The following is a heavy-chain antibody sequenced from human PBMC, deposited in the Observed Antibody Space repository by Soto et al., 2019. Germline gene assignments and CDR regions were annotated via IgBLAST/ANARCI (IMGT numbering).Heavy chain of an antibody. CDR3: ARAVVPHTCCAFDI. Sequence: NPSETLSLTCAVSGASIGSYHWSWIRQPPGKGLEWIGFLYHSGTTNYNPSLKSRVTMSADTSRSQFSLRLSSVTAADTAVYYCARAVVPHTCCAFDIWGQGTMVTVSS. CDR1: GASIGSYH. J-gene: IGHJ3*02. CDR2: LYHSGTT. V-gene: IGHV4-59*01. D-gene: IGHD2-21*01.